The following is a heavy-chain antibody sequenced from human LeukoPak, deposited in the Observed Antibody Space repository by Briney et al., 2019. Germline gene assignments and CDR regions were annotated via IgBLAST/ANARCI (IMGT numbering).Heavy chain of an antibody. CDR3: AAYCSSTSCYPSFDY. Sequence: GGSLRLSCAASGFTFSGYGMNWVRQAPGKGLEWLSYIGSSGGPIHYADSVKGRFTISRDNAKNSLYLQMNSLRAEDTAVYYCAAYCSSTSCYPSFDYWGQGTLVTVSS. CDR2: IGSSGGPI. J-gene: IGHJ4*02. D-gene: IGHD2-2*01. V-gene: IGHV3-48*04. CDR1: GFTFSGYG.